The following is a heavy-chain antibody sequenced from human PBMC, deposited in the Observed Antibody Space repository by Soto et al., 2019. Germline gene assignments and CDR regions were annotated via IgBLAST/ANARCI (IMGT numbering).Heavy chain of an antibody. V-gene: IGHV4-4*02. D-gene: IGHD1-7*01. CDR3: ASRDPGTSVDY. Sequence: QVQLQESGPGLVKPSGTLSLTCAVSGASFTSNDWWTWVRQPPGRGLEWSGEIYRTGSTNYNPSLNSRVTISLDKSENQFSLKVTSLTAADTAVYYCASRDPGTSVDYWGQGTLVTVSS. CDR2: IYRTGST. J-gene: IGHJ4*02. CDR1: GASFTSNDW.